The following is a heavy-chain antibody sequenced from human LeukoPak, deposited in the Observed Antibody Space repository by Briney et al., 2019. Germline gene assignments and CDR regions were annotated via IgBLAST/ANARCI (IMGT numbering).Heavy chain of an antibody. V-gene: IGHV3-7*03. J-gene: IGHJ4*02. CDR2: IKQDGSEK. Sequence: GGSLRLSCAASGFSLSSYAMHWVRQAPGKGLEWVANIKQDGSEKYYVDSVKGRFTISRDNAKNSLYLQMNSLRAEDTAVYYCARLRGLDFWGQGTLVTVS. CDR1: GFSLSSYA. CDR3: ARLRGLDF.